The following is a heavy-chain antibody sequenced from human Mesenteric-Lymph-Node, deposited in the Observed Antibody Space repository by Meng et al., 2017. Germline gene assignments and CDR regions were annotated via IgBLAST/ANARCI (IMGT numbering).Heavy chain of an antibody. CDR3: TRWTDSGKYFAFDM. CDR1: GGSITTSSDY. J-gene: IGHJ3*02. V-gene: IGHV4-39*07. CDR2: MCYTGII. Sequence: SETLSLTCTVSGGSITTSSDYWGWIRQPPGKGLEWVGSMCYTGIINYNPSLKSRATISLDMSKNQFSLKLSFVTAADTAVYYCTRWTDSGKYFAFDMWAQGTMVTVSS. D-gene: IGHD3-10*01.